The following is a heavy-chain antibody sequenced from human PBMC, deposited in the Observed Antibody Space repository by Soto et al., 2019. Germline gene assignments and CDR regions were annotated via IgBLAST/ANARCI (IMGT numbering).Heavy chain of an antibody. D-gene: IGHD3-10*01. Sequence: QAQLVESGGGVVQPGRSLRLSCAASGFTFSSYGMHWVRQAPGKGLEWVAVMRYDGSTKNYADSVKGRFTISRDNSKSTLYLQMNSLRAEDTAVYYCAKDRMGAGVRGYFDYWGQGTLVTVSS. V-gene: IGHV3-30*18. CDR1: GFTFSSYG. J-gene: IGHJ4*02. CDR3: AKDRMGAGVRGYFDY. CDR2: MRYDGSTK.